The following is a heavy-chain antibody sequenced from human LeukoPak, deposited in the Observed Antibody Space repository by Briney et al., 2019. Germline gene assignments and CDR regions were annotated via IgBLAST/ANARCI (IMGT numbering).Heavy chain of an antibody. D-gene: IGHD3-22*01. J-gene: IGHJ4*02. V-gene: IGHV3-33*01. CDR1: GFTFSSYG. CDR3: ARSAGRVYYYDSSGYYPDY. Sequence: GRSLRLSCAASGFTFSSYGMHWVRQAPGKGLEWVAVIWYDGSNKYYADSVKGRFTISRDNSKNTLYLQMNSLRAEDTAVYYCARSAGRVYYYDSSGYYPDYWGQGTLVTVSS. CDR2: IWYDGSNK.